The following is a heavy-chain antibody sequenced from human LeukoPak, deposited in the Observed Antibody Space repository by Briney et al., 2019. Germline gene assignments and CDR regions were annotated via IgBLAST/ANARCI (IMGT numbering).Heavy chain of an antibody. CDR2: ISPNSGGT. CDR1: GYIFTDYY. CDR3: ARGYCSSTSCYDRVY. D-gene: IGHD2-2*01. V-gene: IGHV1-2*02. J-gene: IGHJ4*02. Sequence: ASVKASCKASGYIFTDYYIHWVRQAPGQGLEWMGWISPNSGGTKYAQKFQGRVTMTRDTSISTAYMELSRLGFDDTAVYYCARGYCSSTSCYDRVYWGQGTLVTVSS.